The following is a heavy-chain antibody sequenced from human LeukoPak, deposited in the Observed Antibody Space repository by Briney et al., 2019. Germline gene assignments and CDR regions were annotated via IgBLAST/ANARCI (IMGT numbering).Heavy chain of an antibody. J-gene: IGHJ3*02. Sequence: PGRSLRLSCAASGFTFSSYGMHWVRQAPGKGLEWVSSISSSSSYIYYADSVKGRFTISRDNAKNSLYLQMNSLRAEDTAVYYCARDPSAGIAVAGTGYAFDIWGQGTMVTVSS. D-gene: IGHD6-19*01. CDR1: GFTFSSYG. CDR2: ISSSSSYI. CDR3: ARDPSAGIAVAGTGYAFDI. V-gene: IGHV3-21*01.